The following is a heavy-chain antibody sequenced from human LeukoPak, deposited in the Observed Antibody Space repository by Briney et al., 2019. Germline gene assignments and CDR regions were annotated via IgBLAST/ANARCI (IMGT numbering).Heavy chain of an antibody. CDR2: IPYDGSNK. CDR3: ARDSGSYDDY. D-gene: IGHD1-26*01. V-gene: IGHV3-30*04. J-gene: IGHJ4*02. Sequence: PEGSLRLSCAASGFTFSSYAMHWVRQAPGKGLEWVALIPYDGSNKYYADSVKGRFTVSRDNSKNTLYLQMNSLRAEDTAVYYCARDSGSYDDYWGQGTLVTVSS. CDR1: GFTFSSYA.